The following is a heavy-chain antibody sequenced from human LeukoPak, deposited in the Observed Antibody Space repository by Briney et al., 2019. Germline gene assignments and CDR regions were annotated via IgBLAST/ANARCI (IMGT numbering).Heavy chain of an antibody. CDR1: GYSFTSYW. J-gene: IGHJ1*01. CDR3: ARRTRDAEYFQH. V-gene: IGHV5-51*01. Sequence: PGESLKISCKGSGYSFTSYWIGWVRLMPGKGLEWMGTICPGDSDTRYSPSFQGHVTISADKSISTAYLQWSSLKASDTAMYYCARRTRDAEYFQHWGLGTLVTVSS. CDR2: ICPGDSDT.